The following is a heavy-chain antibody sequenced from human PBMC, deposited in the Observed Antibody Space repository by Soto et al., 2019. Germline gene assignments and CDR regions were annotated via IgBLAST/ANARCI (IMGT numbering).Heavy chain of an antibody. CDR2: IYPGDSDT. D-gene: IGHD3-22*01. CDR1: GYSFTSYW. V-gene: IGHV5-51*01. CDR3: ARGGDYDSSGYKRNYFDY. J-gene: IGHJ4*02. Sequence: PGESLKISCKGSGYSFTSYWIGWVRQMPGKGLEWMGIIYPGDSDTRYSPSFQGQVTISADKSISTAYLQWSSLKASDTAMYYCARGGDYDSSGYKRNYFDYWGQGTLVTVSS.